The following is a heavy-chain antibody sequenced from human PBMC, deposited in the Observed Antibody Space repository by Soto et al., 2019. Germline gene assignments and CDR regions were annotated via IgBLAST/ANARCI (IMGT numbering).Heavy chain of an antibody. V-gene: IGHV4-59*01. CDR1: GGSISSYY. CDR2: IYYSGST. D-gene: IGHD2-15*01. CDR3: ARVGLGYCSGGSCYSGRGASTRFDP. Sequence: SETLSLTCTVSGGSISSYYWSWIRQPPGKGLEWIGYIYYSGSTNYNPSLKSRVTISVDTSKNQFSLKLSSVTAADTAVYYCARVGLGYCSGGSCYSGRGASTRFDPWGQGTLVTVSS. J-gene: IGHJ5*02.